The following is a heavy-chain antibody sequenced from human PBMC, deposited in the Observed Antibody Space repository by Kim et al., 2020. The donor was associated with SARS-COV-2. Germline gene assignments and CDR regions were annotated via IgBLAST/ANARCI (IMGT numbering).Heavy chain of an antibody. Sequence: GGSLRLSCAVSGFTLSSCAMHWVRQAPGKGLEWVSDLSFDGTLLYYAASVKGRFTISRDISENTLFLDMISLRHEDTAVYYCVRDGGSSFGAFDSWGQGT. CDR2: LSFDGTLL. D-gene: IGHD2-15*01. CDR3: VRDGGSSFGAFDS. V-gene: IGHV3-30*04. CDR1: GFTLSSCA. J-gene: IGHJ4*02.